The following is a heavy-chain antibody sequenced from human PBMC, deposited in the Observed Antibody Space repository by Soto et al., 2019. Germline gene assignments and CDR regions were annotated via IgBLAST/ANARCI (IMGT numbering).Heavy chain of an antibody. D-gene: IGHD6-6*01. J-gene: IGHJ6*03. Sequence: EVQLEESGGGLVQPGRSLRLSCAASGFTFDDYAMHWVRQAPGKGLEWVSGISWNGGSIGYADSVKGRFTISRDNAKNTLALQMHSPRAEDTAFYYCAKDSGDGSSSALAYYYCYMDVWGKGTTVTVSS. CDR3: AKDSGDGSSSALAYYYCYMDV. CDR2: ISWNGGSI. CDR1: GFTFDDYA. V-gene: IGHV3-9*01.